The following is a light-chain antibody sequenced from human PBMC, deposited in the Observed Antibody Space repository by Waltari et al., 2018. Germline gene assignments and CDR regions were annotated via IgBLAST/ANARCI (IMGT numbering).Light chain of an antibody. CDR1: QSLSDN. J-gene: IGKJ5*01. Sequence: EIVMTQSPATLSVSPGERATLSCRASQSLSDNLAWYQQKPGQAPRLLIYGASTRATGIPASFSGSGSGTDFTLTISSLQSEDFVIYYCQQYNTWPPITFGQGTRVEIK. CDR2: GAS. V-gene: IGKV3-15*01. CDR3: QQYNTWPPIT.